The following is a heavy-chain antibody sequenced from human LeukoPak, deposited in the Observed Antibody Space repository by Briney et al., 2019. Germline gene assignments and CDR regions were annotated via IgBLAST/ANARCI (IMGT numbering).Heavy chain of an antibody. CDR2: IYYSGST. CDR1: GGSISSSSYY. J-gene: IGHJ6*02. CDR3: ARRGGNRQMHNYYGMDV. Sequence: SETLSLTCTVSGGSISSSSYYWGWIRQPPGKGLEWIGSIYYSGSTYYNPSLKSRVTISVDTSKNQFSLKLSSVTAADTAVYYCARRGGNRQMHNYYGMDVWGQGTTVTVSS. V-gene: IGHV4-39*01. D-gene: IGHD1-14*01.